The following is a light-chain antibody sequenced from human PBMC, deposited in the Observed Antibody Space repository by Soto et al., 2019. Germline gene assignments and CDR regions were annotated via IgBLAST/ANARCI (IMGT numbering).Light chain of an antibody. CDR2: EVR. CDR1: SSDIGAYDY. Sequence: QSVLTQPPSASGSPGQSVTISCTGTSSDIGAYDYVSWYQQYPGKAPRLIIYEVRHRPSGVPDRFSGSKSGNTASLTVSGLQAEDEADYYCCSYTRTSNHYLFGSGTKVTVL. V-gene: IGLV2-8*01. J-gene: IGLJ1*01. CDR3: CSYTRTSNHYL.